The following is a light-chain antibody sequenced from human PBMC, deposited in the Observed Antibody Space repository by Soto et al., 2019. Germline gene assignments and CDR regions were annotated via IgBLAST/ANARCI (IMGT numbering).Light chain of an antibody. V-gene: IGLV2-14*01. CDR1: SRDVGGYDF. Sequence: QSALTQPRSVSGSPGQSVTISCTGTSRDVGGYDFVSWYQQHPGKAPKLMIYEVSNRPSGVSNRFSGSKSGNTASLTISGLQAEDEADYYCSSYTSSSTLGVFGGGTKLTVL. CDR2: EVS. CDR3: SSYTSSSTLGV. J-gene: IGLJ3*02.